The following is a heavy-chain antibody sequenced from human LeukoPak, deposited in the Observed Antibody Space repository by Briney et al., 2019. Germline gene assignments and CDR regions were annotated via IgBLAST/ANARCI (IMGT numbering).Heavy chain of an antibody. V-gene: IGHV4-59*01. Sequence: PSETLSLTCTVSGGSINNYYWSWIRQAPGKGLEWIGYIYYSGSANYNPSIKNRVTISVDTSKNQFSLRLSSVTAADTAVYYCARQAHYYGSGSYTYFDYWGQGTLVTVSS. J-gene: IGHJ4*02. CDR3: ARQAHYYGSGSYTYFDY. CDR2: IYYSGSA. CDR1: GGSINNYY. D-gene: IGHD3-10*01.